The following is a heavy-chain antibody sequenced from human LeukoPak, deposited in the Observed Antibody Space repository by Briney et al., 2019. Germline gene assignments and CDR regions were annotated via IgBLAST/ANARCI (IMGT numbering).Heavy chain of an antibody. J-gene: IGHJ3*02. CDR3: AVSTVTTYGAFDI. Sequence: GGSLRLSCAASGFTFSSYGMHWVRQAPGKGLEWVAVISYDGSNKYYADSVKGRFTISRDNSKNTLYLQMNSLRAEDTAVYYCAVSTVTTYGAFDIWGQGTMVTVSS. D-gene: IGHD4-17*01. V-gene: IGHV3-30*03. CDR2: ISYDGSNK. CDR1: GFTFSSYG.